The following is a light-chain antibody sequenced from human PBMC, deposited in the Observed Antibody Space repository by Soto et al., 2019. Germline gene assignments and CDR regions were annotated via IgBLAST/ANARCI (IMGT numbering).Light chain of an antibody. Sequence: QSVLTQPPSVSAAPGQKVTISCSGSSSDIGRNYVSWYKHLPRTAPKLLIYENYKRPSGIPDRFSGSKSGTSATLGITGLQTGDEADYYCGTWDSSLTTFVFGTGTTVTVL. V-gene: IGLV1-51*02. CDR3: GTWDSSLTTFV. J-gene: IGLJ1*01. CDR1: SSDIGRNY. CDR2: ENY.